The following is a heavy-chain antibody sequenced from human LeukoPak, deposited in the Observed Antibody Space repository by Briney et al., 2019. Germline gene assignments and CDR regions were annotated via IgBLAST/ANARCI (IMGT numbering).Heavy chain of an antibody. Sequence: SETLSLTCTVSGGSISSGGYYWSWIRQHPGKGLEWIGYIYYSGSTYYNPSLKSRVTISVDTSKNQFSLKLNSVTAADTAVYYCARVGRLGYFDYWGQGTLVTVSS. J-gene: IGHJ4*02. CDR1: GGSISSGGYY. V-gene: IGHV4-31*03. D-gene: IGHD7-27*01. CDR2: IYYSGST. CDR3: ARVGRLGYFDY.